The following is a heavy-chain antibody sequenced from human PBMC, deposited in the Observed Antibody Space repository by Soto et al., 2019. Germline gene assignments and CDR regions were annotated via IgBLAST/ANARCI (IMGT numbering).Heavy chain of an antibody. CDR3: AREIVTAGGNNYFDP. CDR1: GGTVSSRHW. CDR2: VYHTGDT. J-gene: IGHJ5*02. D-gene: IGHD2-21*02. V-gene: IGHV4-4*02. Sequence: PSETLSLTCAVSGGTVSSRHWCSWVRQSPGRGLEWIGNVYHTGDTNFNPSLQSRVTFSVDKSNNQFSLRLTSVTAADTAVYFCAREIVTAGGNNYFDPWGPGTLVTVSS.